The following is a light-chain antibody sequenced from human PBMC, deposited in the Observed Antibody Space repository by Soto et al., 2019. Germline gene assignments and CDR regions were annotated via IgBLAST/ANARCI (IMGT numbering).Light chain of an antibody. CDR1: SGDVDDFNY. Sequence: QSALTQPRSVSGSPGQSVTISCTATSGDVDDFNYVSWYQQYPGKGPKLVIYDVTKRPSGVPHRFSGSKSGNTASLTISGLQAEDEADYYCCSDPRNYVLFGGGTKVTVL. CDR2: DVT. V-gene: IGLV2-11*01. CDR3: CSDPRNYVL. J-gene: IGLJ3*02.